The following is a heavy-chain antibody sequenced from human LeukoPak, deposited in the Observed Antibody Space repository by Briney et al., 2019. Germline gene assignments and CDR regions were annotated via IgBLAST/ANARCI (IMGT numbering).Heavy chain of an antibody. CDR3: ARGPTEPPFEY. J-gene: IGHJ4*02. V-gene: IGHV1-46*01. D-gene: IGHD1-26*01. CDR1: GYIFTSYY. Sequence: ASVKVSCKASGYIFTSYYVHWVRQAPGQGLEWMGIINPNGGSTSYSQKFQDRITLTRDTSTSTVYMELSSLRSDDTAIYYCARGPTEPPFEYWGQGTLVTVSS. CDR2: INPNGGST.